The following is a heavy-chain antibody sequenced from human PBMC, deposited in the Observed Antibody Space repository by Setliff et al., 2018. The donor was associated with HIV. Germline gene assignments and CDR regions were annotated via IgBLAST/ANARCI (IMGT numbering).Heavy chain of an antibody. CDR3: ARAAIPMAGLDY. CDR1: GYTFINYD. D-gene: IGHD6-19*01. CDR2: MTPKNGGT. J-gene: IGHJ4*02. Sequence: ASVKVSCKASGYTFINYDINWVRQATGQGLEWMGWMTPKNGGTSYAQKFQDRVTMTRDTSTSTAYMELTSMRFDDTAVYYCARAAIPMAGLDYWGQGTLVTVSS. V-gene: IGHV1-2*02.